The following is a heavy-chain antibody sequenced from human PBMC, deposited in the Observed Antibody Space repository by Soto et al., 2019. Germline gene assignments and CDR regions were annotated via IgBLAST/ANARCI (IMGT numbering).Heavy chain of an antibody. V-gene: IGHV3-33*01. CDR1: GFTFSNYV. CDR3: VRESRNTWTLDY. D-gene: IGHD1-1*01. Sequence: QVQLVESGGGMVQPGRSLRLSCAASGFTFSNYVMHWVRQAPGKGLEWVAAIWSDGSNKYYADSVKGRFTISRDNSKNTLYVQMNDLRAEDTAVYYCVRESRNTWTLDYWGQGTLVTVSS. J-gene: IGHJ4*02. CDR2: IWSDGSNK.